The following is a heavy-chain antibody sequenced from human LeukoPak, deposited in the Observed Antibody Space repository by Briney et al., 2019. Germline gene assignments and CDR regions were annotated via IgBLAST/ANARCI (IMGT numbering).Heavy chain of an antibody. V-gene: IGHV3-23*01. Sequence: GGSLRLSCAASGFTFSSYAMSWVRQAPGKGLEWVSAISGSGGSTYYADSVKGRFTISRDNSKNTPYLQMNSLRAEDTAVYYCAKVDSSSWYLGAFDIWGQGTMVTVSS. CDR2: ISGSGGST. CDR1: GFTFSSYA. J-gene: IGHJ3*02. D-gene: IGHD6-13*01. CDR3: AKVDSSSWYLGAFDI.